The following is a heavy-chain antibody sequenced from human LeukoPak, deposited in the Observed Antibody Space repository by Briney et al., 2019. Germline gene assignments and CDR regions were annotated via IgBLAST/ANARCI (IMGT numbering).Heavy chain of an antibody. CDR2: IYHSGST. Sequence: SETLSLTCTVSGYSISSGYYWGWIRQPPGKGLEWIGSIYHSGSTYYNPSLKSRVTISVDTSKNQFSLKLSSVTAADTAVYYCARLGYYYGSGSYYYWGQGTLVTVSS. CDR1: GYSISSGYY. V-gene: IGHV4-38-2*02. CDR3: ARLGYYYGSGSYYY. D-gene: IGHD3-10*01. J-gene: IGHJ4*02.